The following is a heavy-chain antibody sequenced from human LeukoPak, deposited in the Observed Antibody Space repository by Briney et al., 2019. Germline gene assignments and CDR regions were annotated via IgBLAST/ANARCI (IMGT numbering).Heavy chain of an antibody. D-gene: IGHD3-3*01. CDR2: ISSSGSII. CDR3: ASIGIAGQGYDFWSGSIYTRENWFDP. J-gene: IGHJ5*02. Sequence: PGGSLRLSCAASGFTFSTYEMNWVRQAPGKGLEWVSYISSSGSIIYYADSVKGRFTISRDNAKNSLYLQMDSLRAEDTAVYYCASIGIAGQGYDFWSGSIYTRENWFDPWGQGTLVTVSS. CDR1: GFTFSTYE. V-gene: IGHV3-48*03.